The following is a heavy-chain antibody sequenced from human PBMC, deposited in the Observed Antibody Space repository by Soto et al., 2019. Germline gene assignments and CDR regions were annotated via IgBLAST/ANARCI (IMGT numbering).Heavy chain of an antibody. CDR1: GFTVSSNY. CDR2: IYSGGST. V-gene: IGHV3-66*01. D-gene: IGHD4-17*01. J-gene: IGHJ6*03. CDR3: ARADADYGDYYYYYMDV. Sequence: GGSLRLSCAASGFTVSSNYMSWVRQAPGKGLEWVSVIYSGGSTYYADSVKGRFTISRDNSKNTLYLQMNSLRAEDTAVYYCARADADYGDYYYYYMDVWGKGTTVTVSS.